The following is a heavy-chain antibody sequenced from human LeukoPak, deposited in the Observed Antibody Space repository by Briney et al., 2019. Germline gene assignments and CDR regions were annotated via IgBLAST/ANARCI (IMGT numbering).Heavy chain of an antibody. CDR2: ISSSGSTI. Sequence: GGSLRLSCAASGFTFSSYEMNWVRQAPGKGLEWVSYISSSGSTIYYADSVKGRFTISRDNAKNSLYLQMNSLRAEDTAVYYCARDKRWFGELLYSYYMDVWGKGTTVTISS. V-gene: IGHV3-48*03. CDR1: GFTFSSYE. D-gene: IGHD3-10*01. CDR3: ARDKRWFGELLYSYYMDV. J-gene: IGHJ6*03.